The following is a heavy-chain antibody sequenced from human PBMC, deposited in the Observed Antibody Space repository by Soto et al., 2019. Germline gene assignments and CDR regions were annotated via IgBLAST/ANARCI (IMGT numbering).Heavy chain of an antibody. Sequence: GPTLVNPTQTLTLTCTFSGFSLSTSGVGVGWIRQPPGKALEWLALIYWDDDKRYSPSLKSRLTITKDTSKNQVVLTMTNMDPVDTATYYSAHRRVVNRSGWFDPWGQGTLVTVSS. D-gene: IGHD3-22*01. CDR3: AHRRVVNRSGWFDP. CDR1: GFSLSTSGVG. V-gene: IGHV2-5*02. CDR2: IYWDDDK. J-gene: IGHJ5*02.